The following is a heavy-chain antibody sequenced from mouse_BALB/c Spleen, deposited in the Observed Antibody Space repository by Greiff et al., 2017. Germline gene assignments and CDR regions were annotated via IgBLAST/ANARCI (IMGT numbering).Heavy chain of an antibody. Sequence: DVHLVESGGGLVQPGGSRKLSCAASGFTFSSFGMHWVRQAPEKGLEWVAYISSGSSTIYYADTVKGRFTISRDNPKNTLFLQMTSLRSEDTAMYYCARSPYGNFFDYWGQGTTLTVSS. CDR1: GFTFSSFG. CDR3: ARSPYGNFFDY. J-gene: IGHJ2*01. V-gene: IGHV5-17*02. CDR2: ISSGSSTI. D-gene: IGHD2-1*01.